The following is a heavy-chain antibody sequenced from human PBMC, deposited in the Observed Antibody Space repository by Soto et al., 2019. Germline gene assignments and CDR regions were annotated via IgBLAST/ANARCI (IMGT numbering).Heavy chain of an antibody. V-gene: IGHV4-34*01. Sequence: SETLSLTCAVYGGSLSGYYGNWLRQSPGKGLEWIGEINYSGITNYNPSLKSRVTISIDTSKNQFSLNLSSVTAADTAVYYCARTRNLDVWGQGTTVTVS. CDR2: INYSGIT. D-gene: IGHD1-1*01. CDR3: ARTRNLDV. CDR1: GGSLSGYY. J-gene: IGHJ6*02.